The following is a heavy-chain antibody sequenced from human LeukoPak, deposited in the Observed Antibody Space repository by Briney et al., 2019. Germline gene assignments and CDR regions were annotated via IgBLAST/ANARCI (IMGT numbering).Heavy chain of an antibody. D-gene: IGHD3-22*01. Sequence: PSETLSLTCTVSGASISSGDYYWGWIRQPPGKGLEWIGYIYYSGSTCYNPSLKSRVTISVDTSKNQFSLKLSSVTAADTAVYYCALEVPHYYDNSGYYYPGKFDPWGQGTLVTVSS. CDR1: GASISSGDYY. CDR2: IYYSGST. CDR3: ALEVPHYYDNSGYYYPGKFDP. J-gene: IGHJ5*02. V-gene: IGHV4-30-4*01.